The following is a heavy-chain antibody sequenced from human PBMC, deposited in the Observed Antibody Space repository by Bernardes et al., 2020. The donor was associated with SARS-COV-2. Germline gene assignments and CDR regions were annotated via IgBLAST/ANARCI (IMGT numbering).Heavy chain of an antibody. CDR2: ISSSSSYI. J-gene: IGHJ4*02. D-gene: IGHD3-3*01. CDR1: GFTFSDYS. Sequence: GGSLRLSCTASGFTFSDYSMSWVRLAPGKGLEWVSSISSSSSYIYYADSVKGRFTISRDNAKNSLYLQMNSLRAEDTAVYYCARDPLGYDFWSGYYSDYWGQGTLVTVSS. CDR3: ARDPLGYDFWSGYYSDY. V-gene: IGHV3-21*01.